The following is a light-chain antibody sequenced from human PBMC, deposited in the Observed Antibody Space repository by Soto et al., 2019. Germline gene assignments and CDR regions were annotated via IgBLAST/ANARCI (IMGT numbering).Light chain of an antibody. CDR1: SSDVGGYNY. V-gene: IGLV2-14*01. CDR3: SSYTSRNTLV. J-gene: IGLJ2*01. CDR2: EVS. Sequence: QSALTQPASVSGSPGQSSTISCTGTSSDVGGYNYVSWYQQHPGKAPKLMIFEVSNRPSGVSNRFSGSKSGNTASLTISGLQAEDEAHYYCSSYTSRNTLVFGGGTKVNVL.